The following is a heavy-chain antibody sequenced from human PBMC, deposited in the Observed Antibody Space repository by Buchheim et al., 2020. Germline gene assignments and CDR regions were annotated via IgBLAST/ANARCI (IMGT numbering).Heavy chain of an antibody. CDR1: GLTFSTYA. CDR3: AKARGTGYYYLYFDS. V-gene: IGHV3-23*01. D-gene: IGHD2/OR15-2a*01. CDR2: ISGSGGTT. Sequence: EVQLLESGGGLGQPGGSLRLSCAASGLTFSTYAMSWVRQAPGKGLEWVSSISGSGGTTFYADSVEGRFSISRDNSKNTQYLQMNSLRAEDTAVYYCAKARGTGYYYLYFDSWGQGT. J-gene: IGHJ4*02.